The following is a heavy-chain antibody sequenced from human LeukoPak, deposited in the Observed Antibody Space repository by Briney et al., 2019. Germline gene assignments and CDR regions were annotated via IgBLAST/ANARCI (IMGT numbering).Heavy chain of an antibody. J-gene: IGHJ5*02. V-gene: IGHV4-39*01. CDR1: GGSISSSSYY. CDR3: ARHEYSGSYYGLSWFDP. CDR2: HYYSEKT. Sequence: PSETLSLTCTVSGGSISSSSYYWGWIRQPPGKGLEWNTNHYYSEKTYYNSYLNRHVTISVDTSKNQLSLKLSSLPAADTAVYYCARHEYSGSYYGLSWFDPWGQGTLVTVSS. D-gene: IGHD1-26*01.